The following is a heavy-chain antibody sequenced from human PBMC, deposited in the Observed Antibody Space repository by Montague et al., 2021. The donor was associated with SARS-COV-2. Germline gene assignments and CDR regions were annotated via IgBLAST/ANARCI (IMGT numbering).Heavy chain of an antibody. Sequence: SETLSLTCAVYGGSFRGYYWSWIRQPPGKGLEWIGEINHSGSTNYNPSLKSRVTISVDTSKSQFSLKVSSVTAAATAVYFCARAPDYDSLTGDLTEGFALWGQGTLVTVSS. CDR2: INHSGST. V-gene: IGHV4-34*01. D-gene: IGHD3-9*01. CDR3: ARAPDYDSLTGDLTEGFAL. J-gene: IGHJ4*02. CDR1: GGSFRGYY.